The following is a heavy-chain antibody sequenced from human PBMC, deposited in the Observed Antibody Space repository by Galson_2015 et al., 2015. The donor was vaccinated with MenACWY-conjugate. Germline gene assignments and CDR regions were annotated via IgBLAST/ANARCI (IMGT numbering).Heavy chain of an antibody. CDR2: ISYDGNNQ. V-gene: IGHV3-30*03. CDR3: ARHPSSSFDC. J-gene: IGHJ4*02. Sequence: SLRLSCAASGLTFSSYGMHWVRQAPGKGLEWVAAISYDGNNQYYTDSVKGRFTISRDNSKSTLYLQMNSLRAEDTAVFYCARHPSSSFDCRGQGTLVTVSS. D-gene: IGHD6-6*01. CDR1: GLTFSSYG.